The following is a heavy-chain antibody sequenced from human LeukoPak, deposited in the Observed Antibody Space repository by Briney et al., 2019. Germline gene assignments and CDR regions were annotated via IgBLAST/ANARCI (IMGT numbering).Heavy chain of an antibody. Sequence: ASVKVSCKASGYTFSSYTMNWVRQAPGQGLEWMGWINTNTGNPTYAQDYTGRFVFFLDTSVSTTYLQISRLKAEDTAVYYCASGPSYSGSNEYFDSWGQGTLVTVSS. J-gene: IGHJ4*02. CDR1: GYTFSSYT. CDR2: INTNTGNP. V-gene: IGHV7-4-1*02. CDR3: ASGPSYSGSNEYFDS. D-gene: IGHD1-26*01.